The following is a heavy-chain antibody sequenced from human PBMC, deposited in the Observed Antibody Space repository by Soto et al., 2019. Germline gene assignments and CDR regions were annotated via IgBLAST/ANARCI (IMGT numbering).Heavy chain of an antibody. CDR2: IDTSGGST. J-gene: IGHJ4*02. Sequence: EVRMLESGGGLVQPGGSLRLSCTVSGFTFGNYAMSWVRQAPGKGLQWVSTIDTSGGSTYYADSVKGRFTISRDNSKKTLFLQLSSLRDDDTAVYYCASDYWGQGTLVTVSS. V-gene: IGHV3-23*05. CDR1: GFTFGNYA. CDR3: ASDY.